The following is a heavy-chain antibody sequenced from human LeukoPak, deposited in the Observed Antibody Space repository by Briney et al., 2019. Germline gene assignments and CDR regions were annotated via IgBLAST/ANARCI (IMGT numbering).Heavy chain of an antibody. D-gene: IGHD6-6*01. J-gene: IGHJ6*02. CDR3: ARAPRVPKRGSSSSEPYYYYGMDV. CDR1: GYTFTGYY. Sequence: ASVKVSCKASGYTFTGYYMHLVRQAPGQGLEWMGWINPNSGGTNYAQKFQGRVTMTRDTSISTAYMELSRLRSDDTAVYYCARAPRVPKRGSSSSEPYYYYGMDVWGQGTTVTVSS. V-gene: IGHV1-2*02. CDR2: INPNSGGT.